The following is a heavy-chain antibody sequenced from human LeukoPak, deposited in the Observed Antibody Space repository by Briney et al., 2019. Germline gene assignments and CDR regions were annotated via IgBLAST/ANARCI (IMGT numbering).Heavy chain of an antibody. V-gene: IGHV1-18*01. J-gene: IGHJ4*02. CDR2: IRGYIGNT. D-gene: IGHD3-16*02. Sequence: ASVKVSCKASGYTFISYGINWVRQAPGQGLEWLGGIRGYIGNTKYAQKLQGRVTMTTDTSTSTAYMELRSLRSDDTAVYYCARSPKGEGYDYVWGSYPPWFDYWGQGTLVTVSS. CDR3: ARSPKGEGYDYVWGSYPPWFDY. CDR1: GYTFISYG.